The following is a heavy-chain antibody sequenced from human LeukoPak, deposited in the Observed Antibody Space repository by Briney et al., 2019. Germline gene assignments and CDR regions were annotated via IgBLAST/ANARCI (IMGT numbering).Heavy chain of an antibody. D-gene: IGHD1-26*01. CDR3: ARRGSYYYYYYMDV. J-gene: IGHJ6*03. Sequence: PETLSLTCTVSGYSISSGYYWGWIRQPPGKGLEWIGSIYHSGSTHYNRSLKTRVTISVDTSRNQFSLKLSSVTAADTAVYYCARRGSYYYYYYMDVWGKGTTVTVSS. CDR2: IYHSGST. V-gene: IGHV4-38-2*02. CDR1: GYSISSGYY.